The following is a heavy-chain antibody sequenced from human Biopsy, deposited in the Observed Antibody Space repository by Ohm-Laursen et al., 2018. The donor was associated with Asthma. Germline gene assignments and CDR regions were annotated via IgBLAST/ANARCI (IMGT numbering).Heavy chain of an antibody. CDR1: GFTVSTNG. CDR2: IYSGGGT. D-gene: IGHD3-22*01. Sequence: SLRLSCTASGFTVSTNGMSWVRQPPGKGLEWVSVIYSGGGTYYADSVQGRVTISRDNSKNTLYLQMHSLRAEDTAVYYCARGDSSNRSHYYFDYWGQGTLVTVSS. CDR3: ARGDSSNRSHYYFDY. V-gene: IGHV3-53*01. J-gene: IGHJ4*02.